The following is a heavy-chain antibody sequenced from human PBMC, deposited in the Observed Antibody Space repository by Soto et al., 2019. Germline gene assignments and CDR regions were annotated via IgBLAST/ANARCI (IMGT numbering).Heavy chain of an antibody. D-gene: IGHD3-22*01. CDR1: GGTFSSYA. CDR2: LIPIFGTA. Sequence: QVQLVQSGAEVKKPGSSVKVSCKASGGTFSSYAISWVRQAPGQGLEWMGGLIPIFGTANYAQKFQGRVTITADKSTSTAYMELSSLRSEDTAVYYCARGRKRITMIVDAFDIWGQGTMVTVSS. CDR3: ARGRKRITMIVDAFDI. J-gene: IGHJ3*02. V-gene: IGHV1-69*06.